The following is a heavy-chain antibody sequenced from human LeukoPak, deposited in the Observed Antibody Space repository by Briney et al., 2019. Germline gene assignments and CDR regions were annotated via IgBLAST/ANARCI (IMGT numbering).Heavy chain of an antibody. CDR3: ARSTVGDYGDYYFDY. CDR1: GFTLSSDA. J-gene: IGHJ4*02. CDR2: ISYDGSNK. V-gene: IGHV3-30*04. Sequence: GGSLRLSCAASGFTLSSDAMDWVSQGPGKGVEGVAGISYDGSNKYYADSVKGRFTISRDNSTTTLYLQMNSLRAEDTAVYYCARSTVGDYGDYYFDYWGQGTLVTASS. D-gene: IGHD4-17*01.